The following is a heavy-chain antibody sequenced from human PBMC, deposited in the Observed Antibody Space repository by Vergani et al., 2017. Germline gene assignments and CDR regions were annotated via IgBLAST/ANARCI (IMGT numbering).Heavy chain of an antibody. CDR3: ARWAIVVVPAAIYYYGMDV. CDR2: ISSSGSTI. V-gene: IGHV3-48*03. J-gene: IGHJ6*02. D-gene: IGHD2-2*01. CDR1: GFTFSSYE. Sequence: EVQLVESGGGLVQPGGSLRLSCAASGFTFSSYEMNWVRQAPGKGLEWVSYISSSGSTIYYADSVKGRFTISRDNAKNSLYLQMNSLRAEDTAVYYCARWAIVVVPAAIYYYGMDVWGQGTTVTVSS.